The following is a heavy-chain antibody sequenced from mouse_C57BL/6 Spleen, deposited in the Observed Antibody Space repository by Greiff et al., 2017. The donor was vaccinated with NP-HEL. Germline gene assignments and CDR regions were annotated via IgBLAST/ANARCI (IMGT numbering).Heavy chain of an antibody. V-gene: IGHV5-16*01. D-gene: IGHD1-1*01. J-gene: IGHJ2*01. CDR1: GFTFSDYY. CDR2: INYDGSST. Sequence: EVQLVESEGGLVQPGSSLKLSCTASGFTFSDYYMAWVRQVPEKGLEWVANINYDGSSTYYLDSLKSRFIISRDNAQNILYLQMSSLKSEDTATYYCARGYSASTYYFDSCGRGTTLSVSS. CDR3: ARGYSASTYYFDS.